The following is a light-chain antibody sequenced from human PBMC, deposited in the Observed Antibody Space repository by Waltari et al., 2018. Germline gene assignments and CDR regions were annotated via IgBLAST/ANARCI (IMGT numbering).Light chain of an antibody. V-gene: IGLV2-14*01. Sequence: QSALTQPASASGSPGQSLTIPPPGTSSDIGGYNYVSCTQHNPVKAPKFIFYESSKRPSGVSHRFSGSKSGNTASLTISGLQADDEADYYCGSYTSSSSLDVVFGGGTELTVL. J-gene: IGLJ3*02. CDR2: ESS. CDR3: GSYTSSSSLDVV. CDR1: SSDIGGYNY.